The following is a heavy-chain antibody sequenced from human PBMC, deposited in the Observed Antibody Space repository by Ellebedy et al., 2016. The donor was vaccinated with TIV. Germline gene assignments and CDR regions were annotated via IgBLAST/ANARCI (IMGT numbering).Heavy chain of an antibody. V-gene: IGHV4-39*01. J-gene: IGHJ4*02. CDR3: ARLSNDILIHFDY. D-gene: IGHD3-9*01. CDR1: GGSISSSSYY. CDR2: IYYSGRT. Sequence: MPSETLSLTCTVSGGSISSSSYYWGWIRQPPGKGLEWIGSIYYSGRTNYNPSLKSRVTMAVDTSKNQFSLKLSSVTAADTAVYYCARLSNDILIHFDYWGQGTLVTVSS.